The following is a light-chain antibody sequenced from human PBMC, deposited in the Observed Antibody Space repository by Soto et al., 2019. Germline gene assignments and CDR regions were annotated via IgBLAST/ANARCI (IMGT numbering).Light chain of an antibody. CDR1: SSDVGTYDL. CDR3: CSYAVSSTYV. V-gene: IGLV2-23*02. CDR2: EVS. J-gene: IGLJ1*01. Sequence: QSALTQPASVSGSPGQSITISCTGTSSDVGTYDLVSWYQQHPGKAPKLMIYEVSKRPSGVSNRFSGSKSGNTASLTISGLQAEGEADYHCCSYAVSSTYVFGTGTKVTVL.